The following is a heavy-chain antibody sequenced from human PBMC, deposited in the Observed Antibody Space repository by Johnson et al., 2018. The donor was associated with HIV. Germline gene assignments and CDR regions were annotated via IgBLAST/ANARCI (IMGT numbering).Heavy chain of an antibody. J-gene: IGHJ3*02. CDR1: GFTFSSYG. V-gene: IGHV3-NL1*01. CDR3: ARDTVVTPPHDAFDI. Sequence: QVQLVESGGGVVQPGRSLRLSCAASGFTFSSYGMHWVRQAPGKGLEWVSVIYSGGSTYYADSVKGRFTISRDNSKNTLYLQMNSLRAEDTAVYYCARDTVVTPPHDAFDIWGQGTLVTVSS. CDR2: IYSGGST. D-gene: IGHD4-23*01.